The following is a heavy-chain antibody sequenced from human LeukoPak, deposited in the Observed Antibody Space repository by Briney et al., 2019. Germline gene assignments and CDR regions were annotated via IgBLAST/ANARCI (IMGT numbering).Heavy chain of an antibody. Sequence: PSETLSLTCAVYGGSFSGYYWSWIRQPPGKGLEWIGYIYYTGSTNYNPSLKSRVTISVDTSKNQFSLNLSSVTAADTAVYYCARHGPYLGRLGWFDPWGQGTLVTVSS. J-gene: IGHJ5*02. CDR1: GGSFSGYY. CDR3: ARHGPYLGRLGWFDP. D-gene: IGHD1-26*01. V-gene: IGHV4-59*08. CDR2: IYYTGST.